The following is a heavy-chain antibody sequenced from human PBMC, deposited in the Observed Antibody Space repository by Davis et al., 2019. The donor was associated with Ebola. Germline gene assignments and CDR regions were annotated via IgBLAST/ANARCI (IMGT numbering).Heavy chain of an antibody. Sequence: SLKIPCSASGFTFDKYAMHWVRQAPGKGLEWVSGVSLDSDRIDYADSVKGRFTASRDNARNSLYLQMNSLRTDDTAFYYCVKDLTPGGADTWGRGTLVTVSS. D-gene: IGHD3-16*01. CDR2: VSLDSDRI. V-gene: IGHV3-9*01. CDR3: VKDLTPGGADT. J-gene: IGHJ5*02. CDR1: GFTFDKYA.